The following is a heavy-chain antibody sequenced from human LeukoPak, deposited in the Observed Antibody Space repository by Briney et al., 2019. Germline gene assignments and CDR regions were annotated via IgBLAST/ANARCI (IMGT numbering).Heavy chain of an antibody. CDR2: IFYSGST. V-gene: IGHV4-31*03. CDR3: ARGTSSGRNSIDS. CDR1: GGSLTSGNYF. J-gene: IGHJ4*02. Sequence: PSQTLSLTCTVSGGSLTSGNYFWIWIRQHPGKGLEWIRYIFYSGSTYYNPSLKSRVSMSVDASKNQLSLKMSSVTDADTAVYYCARGTSSGRNSIDSWGQPSLVIVSS. D-gene: IGHD6-19*01.